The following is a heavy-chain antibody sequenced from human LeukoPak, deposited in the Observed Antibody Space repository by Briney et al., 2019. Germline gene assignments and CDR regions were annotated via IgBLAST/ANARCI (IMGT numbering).Heavy chain of an antibody. J-gene: IGHJ4*02. V-gene: IGHV1-18*01. CDR2: ISAYNGNT. Sequence: ASVTVSCKASGYTFTNYGISWVRQAPGQGLEWMGWISAYNGNTNYAQNLQGRVTMTTDTSTSTAYMELRSLRSDDTAVYYCARDYYGDYGGADWGQGTLVTVSS. D-gene: IGHD4-17*01. CDR1: GYTFTNYG. CDR3: ARDYYGDYGGAD.